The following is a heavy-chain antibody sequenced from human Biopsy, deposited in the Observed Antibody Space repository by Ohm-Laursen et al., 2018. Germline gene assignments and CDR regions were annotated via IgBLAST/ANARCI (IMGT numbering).Heavy chain of an antibody. CDR2: LSGSGGTT. CDR1: GFTFSSYG. CDR3: AKTFHGTSFLYDY. Sequence: SLRLSCAASGFTFSSYGMSWVRQAPGKGLEWVSVLSGSGGTTYYADSVKGRFTISRDNSKNTLYLQMNSLTAEDTAVYYCAKTFHGTSFLYDYWGQGTLVTVSS. J-gene: IGHJ4*02. V-gene: IGHV3-23*01. D-gene: IGHD2-2*01.